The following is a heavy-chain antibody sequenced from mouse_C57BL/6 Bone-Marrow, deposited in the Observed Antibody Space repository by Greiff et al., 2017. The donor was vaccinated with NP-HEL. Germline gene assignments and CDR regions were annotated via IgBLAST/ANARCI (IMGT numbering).Heavy chain of an antibody. CDR1: GYTFTSYW. D-gene: IGHD2-5*01. J-gene: IGHJ1*03. CDR2: IYPGSGST. Sequence: QVQLQQPGAELVKPGASVKMSCKASGYTFTSYWITWVKQRPGQGLEWIGDIYPGSGSTNYNEKFKSKATLTVDTSSSTAYMQLSSLTSEDSAAYYCVYSNYWYFDVWGTGTTVTVSS. V-gene: IGHV1-55*01. CDR3: VYSNYWYFDV.